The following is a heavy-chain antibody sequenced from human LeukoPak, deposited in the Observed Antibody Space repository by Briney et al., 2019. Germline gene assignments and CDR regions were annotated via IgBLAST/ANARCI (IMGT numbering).Heavy chain of an antibody. CDR3: AIDLLGVRVLSGFDP. V-gene: IGHV4-31*03. Sequence: PSETLSLTCTVSGGSISSGGYYWRWIRQHPGKGLEWIGYIYYSGSTYYNPSLRSRVNISADTSKNQFSLKLSSVTAADTAVYYCAIDLLGVRVLSGFDPWGQGTLVTVSS. CDR1: GGSISSGGYY. CDR2: IYYSGST. D-gene: IGHD3-10*01. J-gene: IGHJ5*02.